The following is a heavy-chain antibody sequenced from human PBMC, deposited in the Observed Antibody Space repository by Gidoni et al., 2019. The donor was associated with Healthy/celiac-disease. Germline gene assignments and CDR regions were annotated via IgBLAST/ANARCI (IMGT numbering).Heavy chain of an antibody. V-gene: IGHV3-21*01. Sequence: EVQLVESGGGLVKPGGSLRLSCAASGFTFSSYSMNWVRQAPGKGLEWVSSISSSSSYIYYADPVKGRFTISRDNAKNSLYLKMNSLRAEDTAVYYCARPWSGPDNNYGMDVWGQGTTVTVSS. CDR1: GFTFSSYS. J-gene: IGHJ6*02. CDR2: ISSSSSYI. CDR3: ARPWSGPDNNYGMDV. D-gene: IGHD3-3*01.